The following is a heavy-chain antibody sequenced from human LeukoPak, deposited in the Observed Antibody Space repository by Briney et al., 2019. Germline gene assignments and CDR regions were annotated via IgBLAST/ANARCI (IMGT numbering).Heavy chain of an antibody. CDR2: IYPGDSDA. Sequence: GESLKISCKGSGYSFSTYWIGWVRQMPGKGLEWMGIIYPGDSDARYSPSFQGQVTISADKSISTAYLQWSSLKTSDTAMYYCARGGGSSWYYFDYWGQGTLVTVSS. V-gene: IGHV5-51*01. CDR1: GYSFSTYW. CDR3: ARGGGSSWYYFDY. J-gene: IGHJ4*02. D-gene: IGHD6-13*01.